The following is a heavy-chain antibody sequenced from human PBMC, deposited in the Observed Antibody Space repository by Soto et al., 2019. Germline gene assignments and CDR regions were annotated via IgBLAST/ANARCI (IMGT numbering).Heavy chain of an antibody. CDR3: ARSWVTGKGGIDV. Sequence: QVQLVQSGAEVKKPGASVKVSCKASGYTFTSYGLSWVRQAPGQGLEWMGWINGYTGNTNYAQKFQGRVTMTTDTPTNTAYLDLGTLISDDTAVYYCARSWVTGKGGIDVWGQGTTVTVSS. J-gene: IGHJ6*02. V-gene: IGHV1-18*01. D-gene: IGHD3-16*01. CDR2: INGYTGNT. CDR1: GYTFTSYG.